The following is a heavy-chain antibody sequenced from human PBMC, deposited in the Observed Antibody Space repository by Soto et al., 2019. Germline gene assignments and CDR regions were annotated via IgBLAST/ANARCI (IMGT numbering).Heavy chain of an antibody. V-gene: IGHV1-46*02. Sequence: AASVKVSCKASGYSFKDHYMHWVRQAPGRGLEWVGIINPSGEHTNYAQQFRGRVAMTRDTSKNQYSLELRSVTAADTAVYYCARRWSGTDYWGHGTLVTVSS. CDR1: GYSFKDHY. J-gene: IGHJ4*01. CDR2: INPSGEHT. CDR3: ARRWSGTDY. D-gene: IGHD3-10*01.